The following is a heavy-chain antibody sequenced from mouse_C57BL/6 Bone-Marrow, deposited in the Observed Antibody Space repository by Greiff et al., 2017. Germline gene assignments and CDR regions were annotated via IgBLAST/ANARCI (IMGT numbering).Heavy chain of an antibody. J-gene: IGHJ4*01. Sequence: EVQLVESGGGLVQSGRSLRLSYATSGFTFSDFYMEWVRQAPGKGLEWIAASRNKANDYTTEYSASVKGRFIVSRDTSQSILYLQMNALRAEDTAIYYCARDGYGNYGFYAMDYWGQGTSVTVSS. CDR2: SRNKANDYTT. V-gene: IGHV7-1*01. CDR3: ARDGYGNYGFYAMDY. D-gene: IGHD2-1*01. CDR1: GFTFSDFY.